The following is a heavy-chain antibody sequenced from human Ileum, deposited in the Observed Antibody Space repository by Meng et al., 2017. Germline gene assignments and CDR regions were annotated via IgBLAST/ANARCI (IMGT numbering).Heavy chain of an antibody. J-gene: IGHJ4*02. D-gene: IGHD4-17*01. CDR3: ARRAHYGDPPR. V-gene: IGHV4-39*01. Sequence: QLRLQESGSGLVNPSETLSLTCSVSSGSFTNNNYYWVWIRRPPGKGLEWIGSIYYGGSTYYNPSLKSRVTISVDTSTNQFSLKLISVTAADTAVYYCARRAHYGDPPRWGQGTLVTVSS. CDR2: IYYGGST. CDR1: SGSFTNNNYY.